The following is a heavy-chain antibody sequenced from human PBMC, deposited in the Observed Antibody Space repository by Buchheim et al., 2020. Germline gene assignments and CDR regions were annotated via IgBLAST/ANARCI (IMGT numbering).Heavy chain of an antibody. J-gene: IGHJ4*02. D-gene: IGHD3-22*01. V-gene: IGHV3-48*01. CDR2: ISSSSSTI. CDR1: GFTFSSYS. CDR3: ARDTYYYDSSGYCPFDY. Sequence: EVQLVESGGGLVQPGGSLRLSCAASGFTFSSYSMNWVRQAPGKGLEWVSYISSSSSTIYYADSVKGRFTISRDNAKKSLYLQMNSLRAEDTAVYYCARDTYYYDSSGYCPFDYWGQGTL.